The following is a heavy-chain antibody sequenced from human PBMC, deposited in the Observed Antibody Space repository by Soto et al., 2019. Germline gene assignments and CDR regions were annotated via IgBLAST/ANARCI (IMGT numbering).Heavy chain of an antibody. CDR3: ARTQGGDFWSGRIYYMDV. CDR2: IYYSGST. V-gene: IGHV4-31*03. CDR1: GGSISSGGYY. Sequence: SETLSLTCTVSGGSISSGGYYWSWIRQHPGKGLEWIGYIYYSGSTYYNPSLKSRVTISVDTSKNQFSLKLSSVTAADTAVYYCARTQGGDFWSGRIYYMDVWGKGTTVTVSS. J-gene: IGHJ6*03. D-gene: IGHD3-3*01.